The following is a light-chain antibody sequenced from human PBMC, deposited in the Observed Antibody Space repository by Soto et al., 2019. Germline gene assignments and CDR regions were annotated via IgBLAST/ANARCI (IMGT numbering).Light chain of an antibody. CDR1: ESISRDY. V-gene: IGKV3-20*01. Sequence: EIVLTQSPGTLPLSPGQRVTLSCRASESISRDYLAWYQQRLGQAPRLRIYGASSGATGIPDRFSGSGSGTDFTLTISRLEPEDFAIYYCQQYGGVPYTFGQGTKLEIK. CDR3: QQYGGVPYT. CDR2: GAS. J-gene: IGKJ2*01.